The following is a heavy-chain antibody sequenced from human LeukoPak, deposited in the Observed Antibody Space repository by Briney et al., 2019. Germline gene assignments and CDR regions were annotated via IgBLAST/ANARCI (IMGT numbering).Heavy chain of an antibody. CDR2: ISSSSSYI. J-gene: IGHJ5*02. CDR1: GFTFSSYS. D-gene: IGHD2-2*01. CDR3: AREGPRISSTSSHNWFDP. Sequence: GGSLRLSCAASGFTFSSYSMSWVRQAPGKGLEWVSSISSSSSYIYYADSVKGRFTISRDNAKNSLYLQMNSLRAEDTAVYYCAREGPRISSTSSHNWFDPWGQGTLVTVSS. V-gene: IGHV3-21*01.